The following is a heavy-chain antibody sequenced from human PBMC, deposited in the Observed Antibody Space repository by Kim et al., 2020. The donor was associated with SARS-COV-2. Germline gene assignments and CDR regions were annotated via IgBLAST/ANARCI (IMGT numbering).Heavy chain of an antibody. J-gene: IGHJ6*02. CDR1: GFTFSSYS. V-gene: IGHV3-21*01. CDR3: AREKGWLRLVYYGMDV. D-gene: IGHD5-12*01. CDR2: ISSSSSYI. Sequence: GGSLRLSCAASGFTFSSYSMNWVRQAPGKGLEWVSSISSSSSYIYYADSVKGRFTISRDNAKNSLYLQMNSLRAEDTAVYYCAREKGWLRLVYYGMDVWGQGTTVTVSS.